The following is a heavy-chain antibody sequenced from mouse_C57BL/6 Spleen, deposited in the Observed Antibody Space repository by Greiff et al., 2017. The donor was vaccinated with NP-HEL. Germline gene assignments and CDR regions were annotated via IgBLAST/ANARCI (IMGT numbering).Heavy chain of an antibody. Sequence: EVMLVESGGGLVKPGGSLKLSCAASGFTFSDYGMHWVRQAPEKGLEWVAYISSGSSTIYYADTVKGRFTISRDNAKNTLFLQMTSLRSEDTAMYYCAQTGSDWYFDVWGTGTTVTVSS. J-gene: IGHJ1*03. V-gene: IGHV5-17*01. CDR2: ISSGSSTI. CDR1: GFTFSDYG. CDR3: AQTGSDWYFDV. D-gene: IGHD4-1*01.